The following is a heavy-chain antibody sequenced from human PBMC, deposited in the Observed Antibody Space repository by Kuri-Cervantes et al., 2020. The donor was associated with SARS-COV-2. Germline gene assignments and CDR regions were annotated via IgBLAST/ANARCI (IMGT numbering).Heavy chain of an antibody. CDR2: INPNSGGT. J-gene: IGHJ4*02. CDR1: GYTFTGYY. V-gene: IGHV1-2*04. Sequence: ASVKVSCKASGYTFTGYYMHWVRQAPGQGLEWMGGINPNSGGTNYAQKFQGWVTMTRDTSISTAYMELSRLRSDDTAVYYCARVACTNGVCSYFDYWGQGTLVTVSS. CDR3: ARVACTNGVCSYFDY. D-gene: IGHD2-8*01.